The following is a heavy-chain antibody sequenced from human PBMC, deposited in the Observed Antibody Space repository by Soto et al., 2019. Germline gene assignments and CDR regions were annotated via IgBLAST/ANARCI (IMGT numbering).Heavy chain of an antibody. D-gene: IGHD6-19*01. CDR2: SSYSGST. V-gene: IGHV4-59*08. J-gene: IGHJ5*02. Sequence: QVQLQESGPGLVKPSETLSLTCTVSGGSISSNQWSWIRQPPGKGLEWIGYSSYSGSTTYNPSLRIHVTKSVDMSKNQFSLRLSSVTAADTAVYYCARHVSPSGWARMGWLDPWGQGTLVIVSS. CDR3: ARHVSPSGWARMGWLDP. CDR1: GGSISSNQ.